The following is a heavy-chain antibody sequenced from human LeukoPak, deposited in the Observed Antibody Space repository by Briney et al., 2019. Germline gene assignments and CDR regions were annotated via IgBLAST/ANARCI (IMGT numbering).Heavy chain of an antibody. J-gene: IGHJ4*02. V-gene: IGHV2-5*02. D-gene: IGHD6-19*01. Sequence: SGPTLVNPTQTLTLTCTFSGFSLSTRGVGVGWIRQSPGKALECLALIFWDDDKRYTPSLKSRLTINKDTYKNQVVLTMTNMDPVDTATYYCAPRSPIAVAGTLDYWGQGTLVTVSS. CDR3: APRSPIAVAGTLDY. CDR1: GFSLSTRGVG. CDR2: IFWDDDK.